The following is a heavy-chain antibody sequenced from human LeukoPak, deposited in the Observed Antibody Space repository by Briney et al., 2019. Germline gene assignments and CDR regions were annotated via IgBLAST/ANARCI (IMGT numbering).Heavy chain of an antibody. CDR2: ISGSGGIT. CDR3: AKDFFEGRFGTCDY. J-gene: IGHJ4*02. Sequence: GGSLRLSCAASGCTFSSYAMRGVRQPPGRGLKWVSAISGSGGITYYADSVKGRFTISRDNSKNTLYLQMNSLRAEDTAVYYCAKDFFEGRFGTCDYWGRGTLVTVSS. CDR1: GCTFSSYA. V-gene: IGHV3-23*01. D-gene: IGHD3-10*01.